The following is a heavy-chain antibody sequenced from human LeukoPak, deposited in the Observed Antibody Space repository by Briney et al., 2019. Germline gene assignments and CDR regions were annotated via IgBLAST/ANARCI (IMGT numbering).Heavy chain of an antibody. CDR1: GFTFSSYG. D-gene: IGHD2-2*01. Sequence: PXGSXRLSCAASGFTFSSYGMHWVRQAPGKGLEWVXVIWYDGSNKYYADSVKGRFTISRDNSKNTVYLQMTSLRAEDTAVYYCAKEGDCSTTSCLTGGLDVWGKGTTVTVSS. J-gene: IGHJ6*04. V-gene: IGHV3-33*06. CDR3: AKEGDCSTTSCLTGGLDV. CDR2: IWYDGSNK.